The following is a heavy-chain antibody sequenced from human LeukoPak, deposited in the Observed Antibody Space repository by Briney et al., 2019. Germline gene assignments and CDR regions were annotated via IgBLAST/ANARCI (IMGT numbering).Heavy chain of an antibody. V-gene: IGHV3-30-3*01. D-gene: IGHD5-12*01. J-gene: IGHJ5*02. CDR1: GFTFSSYA. CDR3: ARAAEIVATIIANWFDP. CDR2: ISYDGSNK. Sequence: PGGSLRLSCAASGFTFSSYAMHWVRQAPGKGLEWVAVISYDGSNKYYADSVKGRFTISRDNSKSTLYLQMNSLRAEDTAVYYCARAAEIVATIIANWFDPWGQGTLVTVSS.